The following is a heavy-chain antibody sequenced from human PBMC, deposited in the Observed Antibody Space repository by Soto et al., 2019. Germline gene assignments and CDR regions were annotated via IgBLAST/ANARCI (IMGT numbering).Heavy chain of an antibody. Sequence: QVQLVESGGGVVQPGRSLRLSCAASGFTFSSYGMHWVRQAPGKGLEWVAVIWYDRSNKYYADSVKGRFTISRDNSKNTLYLQMNSLRAEDTAVYYCARGYCSGGSCWVDYWGQGTLVTVSS. CDR3: ARGYCSGGSCWVDY. D-gene: IGHD2-15*01. J-gene: IGHJ4*02. CDR1: GFTFSSYG. V-gene: IGHV3-33*01. CDR2: IWYDRSNK.